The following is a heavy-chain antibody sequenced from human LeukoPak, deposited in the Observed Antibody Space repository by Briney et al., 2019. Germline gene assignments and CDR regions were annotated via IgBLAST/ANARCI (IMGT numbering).Heavy chain of an antibody. V-gene: IGHV4-59*12. CDR1: GGSISIYY. Sequence: SETLSLTCTVSGGSISIYYWSWIRPPPGKGLEWIGYIYYSGSTNYNPSLKSRVTMSVDTSKNQFSLKLSSVTAADTAVYYCARSALGFDDILTAYYDVWFDPWGQGTLVTVSS. CDR3: ARSALGFDDILTAYYDVWFDP. D-gene: IGHD3-9*01. CDR2: IYYSGST. J-gene: IGHJ5*02.